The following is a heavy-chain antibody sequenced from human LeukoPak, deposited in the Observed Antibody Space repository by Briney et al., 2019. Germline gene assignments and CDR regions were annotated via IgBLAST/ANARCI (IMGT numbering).Heavy chain of an antibody. CDR3: ARVYDFWSGGPDFDY. CDR2: INHNGNVN. Sequence: GGSLRLSCAASGFTFSSYWMNWARQAPGKGLEWVASINHNGNVNYYVDSVKGRFTISRDNAKNSLYLQMSNLRAEDTAVYYCARVYDFWSGGPDFDYWGQGTLVTVSS. CDR1: GFTFSSYW. V-gene: IGHV3-7*01. J-gene: IGHJ4*02. D-gene: IGHD3-3*01.